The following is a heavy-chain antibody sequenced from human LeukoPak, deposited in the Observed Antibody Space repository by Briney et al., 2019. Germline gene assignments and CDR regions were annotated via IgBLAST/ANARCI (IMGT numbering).Heavy chain of an antibody. Sequence: PSETLSLTCTVSGGSISSSSYYWGWIRQPPGKGLEWIGSIYYSGSTYYNPSLKSRVTISVDTSKNQFSLKLSSATAADTAVYYCAGRITIFGVAVRDFDYWGQGTLVTVSS. CDR3: AGRITIFGVAVRDFDY. D-gene: IGHD3-3*01. V-gene: IGHV4-39*01. CDR1: GGSISSSSYY. J-gene: IGHJ4*02. CDR2: IYYSGST.